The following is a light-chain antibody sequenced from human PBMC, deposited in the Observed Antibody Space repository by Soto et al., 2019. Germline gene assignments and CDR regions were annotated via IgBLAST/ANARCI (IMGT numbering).Light chain of an antibody. Sequence: DTQMTQSPSTLSASVGDRVTITCRASQSINNWLAWYQQKPGKAPKLLIYKASNLESGVPSRFSGSASGTEFTLTISSLQPDDLATYSCQQYNGYSGTFGQGTKLEIK. J-gene: IGKJ2*02. CDR3: QQYNGYSGT. CDR2: KAS. CDR1: QSINNW. V-gene: IGKV1-5*03.